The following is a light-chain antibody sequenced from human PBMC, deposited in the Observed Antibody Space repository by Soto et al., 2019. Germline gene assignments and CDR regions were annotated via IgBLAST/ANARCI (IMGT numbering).Light chain of an antibody. CDR3: QRYGG. CDR2: SAS. J-gene: IGKJ1*01. CDR1: QSVSSSY. V-gene: IGKV3-20*01. Sequence: DIELTQSPGTLSLSPGERATLSCRARQSVSSSYLAWYQQKPGQAPRLLIYSASSRATGIPDRFSGSGSGTDFTLTISRLEPEDFAVYYCQRYGGFGQGTKVDIK.